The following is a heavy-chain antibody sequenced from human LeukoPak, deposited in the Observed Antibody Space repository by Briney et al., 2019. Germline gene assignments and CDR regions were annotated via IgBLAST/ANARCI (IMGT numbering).Heavy chain of an antibody. D-gene: IGHD1-26*01. Sequence: PGGSLRLSCAASGFTFDRYWMHWVRQTPGKRLVWVSRINQDGRYISYADYVQGRFTISRDNAKSTLFLQMNSLRVEDTAIYFCAREATVGGALEDWGQGALVTVSS. J-gene: IGHJ4*02. V-gene: IGHV3-74*01. CDR3: AREATVGGALED. CDR1: GFTFDRYW. CDR2: INQDGRYI.